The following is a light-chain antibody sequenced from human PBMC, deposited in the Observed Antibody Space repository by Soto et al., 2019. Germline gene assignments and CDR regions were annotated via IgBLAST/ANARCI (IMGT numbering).Light chain of an antibody. J-gene: IGLJ1*01. CDR3: CSYATSSTYV. Sequence: QSVLTQPASVSGSPGQSITISCTGTSSDVGNYNLVSWYQQHPGKAPKLMIYEGSKRPSGLSNRSSGSKSGNTASLTISGLQAEDEADYYCCSYATSSTYVFGTGTKVTVL. V-gene: IGLV2-23*01. CDR1: SSDVGNYNL. CDR2: EGS.